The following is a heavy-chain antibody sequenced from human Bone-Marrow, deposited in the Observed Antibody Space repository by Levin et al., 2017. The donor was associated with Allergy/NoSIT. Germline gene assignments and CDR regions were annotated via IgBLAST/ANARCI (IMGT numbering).Heavy chain of an antibody. D-gene: IGHD3-3*01. CDR1: GFSLSTSGMR. V-gene: IGHV2-70*04. CDR3: ARSITIFGVVTKGTDAFDV. J-gene: IGHJ3*01. CDR2: IDWDDDK. Sequence: SGPTLVKPTQTLTLTCTFSGFSLSTSGMRVTWIRQPPGKALEWLARIDWDDDKFYSTSLKTRLTISKDTSKNQVVLTMTNMDPVDTATYYCARSITIFGVVTKGTDAFDVWGQGTMVTVSS.